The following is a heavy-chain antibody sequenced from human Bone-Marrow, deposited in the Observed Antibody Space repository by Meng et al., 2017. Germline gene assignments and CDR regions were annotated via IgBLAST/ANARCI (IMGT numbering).Heavy chain of an antibody. CDR1: GYTFTSYG. CDR2: INPSGGST. V-gene: IGHV1-46*01. J-gene: IGHJ3*02. D-gene: IGHD1-1*01. CDR3: ARGGFSNWNDNDAFDI. Sequence: ASVKVSCKASGYTFTSYGISWVRQAPGQGLEWMGIINPSGGSTSYGQKFQGRVTMTRDTSTSTVYMELSSLRSEDTAVYYCARGGFSNWNDNDAFDIWGQGTMVTVSS.